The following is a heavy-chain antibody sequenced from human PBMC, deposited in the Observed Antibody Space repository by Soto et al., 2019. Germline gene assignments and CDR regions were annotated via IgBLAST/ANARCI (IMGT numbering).Heavy chain of an antibody. Sequence: QVLEWMGWISAYNGNTNYAQQLQGRVTMTTDTSTSTAYMELRSLRSDDTAVYYCARVGITIFGVVIYGLTNDYWGQGTLVTVSS. J-gene: IGHJ4*02. D-gene: IGHD3-3*01. CDR3: ARVGITIFGVVIYGLTNDY. V-gene: IGHV1-18*01. CDR2: ISAYNGNT.